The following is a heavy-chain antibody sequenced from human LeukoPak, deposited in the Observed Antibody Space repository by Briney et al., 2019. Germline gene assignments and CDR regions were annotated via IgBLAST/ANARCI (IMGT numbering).Heavy chain of an antibody. CDR1: GGTFSSYA. CDR2: IIPIFGTA. Sequence: ASVKVSCKASGGTFSSYAISWVRQAPGQGLEWMGGIIPIFGTANYAQKFQGRVTITADKSTSTAYMELSSLRSEDTAVYYCARDKGVTGAFDIWGQGTMVTVSS. J-gene: IGHJ3*02. D-gene: IGHD5-18*01. CDR3: ARDKGVTGAFDI. V-gene: IGHV1-69*06.